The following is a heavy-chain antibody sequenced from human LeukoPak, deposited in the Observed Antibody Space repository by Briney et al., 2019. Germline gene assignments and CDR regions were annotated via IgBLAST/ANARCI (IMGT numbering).Heavy chain of an antibody. J-gene: IGHJ4*02. Sequence: SETLSLTCTVSGGSISSYYWSWIRQPAGKGLEWIGRIYTSGSTNYNPSLKSRVTMSVDTSKNQFSLKVPSVIAADTAVYYCTTSPGYYEDHWGQGTLVTVSS. CDR3: TTSPGYYEDH. CDR1: GGSISSYY. V-gene: IGHV4-4*07. D-gene: IGHD3-3*01. CDR2: IYTSGST.